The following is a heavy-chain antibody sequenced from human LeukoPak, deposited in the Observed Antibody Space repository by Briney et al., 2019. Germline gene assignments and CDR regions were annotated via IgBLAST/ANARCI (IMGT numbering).Heavy chain of an antibody. V-gene: IGHV4-34*01. CDR2: INHSGST. Sequence: SETLSLTCAVYGGSFSGYYWSWLRQPPGKGLEWIGEINHSGSTNYNPSLKSRVTISVDTSKNQFSLKLSSVTAAGTAVYYCARGPRDRLRWPSGPAYYYYYMDVWGKGTTVTVSS. CDR1: GGSFSGYY. J-gene: IGHJ6*03. CDR3: ARGPRDRLRWPSGPAYYYYYMDV. D-gene: IGHD4-23*01.